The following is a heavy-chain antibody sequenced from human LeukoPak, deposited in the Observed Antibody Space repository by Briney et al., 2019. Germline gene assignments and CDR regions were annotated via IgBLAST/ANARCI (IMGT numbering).Heavy chain of an antibody. V-gene: IGHV6-1*01. CDR2: TYYRSKWSS. J-gene: IGHJ4*02. Sequence: SQTLSLTCAISGDSVSSKSAAWNWIRQSPWRGLEWLGRTYYRSKWSSGYAESVKSRLTISPDTSKNQFSLQLRSVTPDDTAVYYCARSQTGGTFDFWGQGALVTVSS. CDR1: GDSVSSKSAA. CDR3: ARSQTGGTFDF. D-gene: IGHD1/OR15-1a*01.